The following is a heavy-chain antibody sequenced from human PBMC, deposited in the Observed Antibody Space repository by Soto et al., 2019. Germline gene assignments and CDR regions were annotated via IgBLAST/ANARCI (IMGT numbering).Heavy chain of an antibody. CDR3: AHSYCSSTRCHIDY. D-gene: IGHD2-2*01. Sequence: XTFSGFSLSTRGVGGGWIRQPPGKALEWIALIYXDDDNXYSPYLTSRLAXAKATSKXXVVLTMTHMDPVDTATYYCAHSYCSSTRCHIDYWGKGTLVTVYS. V-gene: IGHV2-5*02. CDR1: GFSLSTRGVG. CDR2: IYXDDDN. J-gene: IGHJ4*02.